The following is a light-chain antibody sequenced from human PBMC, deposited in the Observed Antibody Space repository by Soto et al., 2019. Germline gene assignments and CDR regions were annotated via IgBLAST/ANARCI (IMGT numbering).Light chain of an antibody. CDR3: SSYTSGNTAVV. J-gene: IGLJ2*01. V-gene: IGLV2-14*01. CDR2: EVI. Sequence: QSALAQPASVSGSPGQSITISCTGSSSDVGTYNYVSWYQQHPGRAPKLILYEVINRPSGVSSRFSGSKSGDTASLTISGLQSEDEAVYYCSSYTSGNTAVVFGGGTKVTVL. CDR1: SSDVGTYNY.